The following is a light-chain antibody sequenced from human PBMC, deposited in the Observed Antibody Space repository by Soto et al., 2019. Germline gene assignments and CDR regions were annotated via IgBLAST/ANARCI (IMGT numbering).Light chain of an antibody. CDR2: ATS. Sequence: IQLAPSPSSLSASVCSTVTLTCRASEDIGHFLAWYQQRPGTVPKLLIYATSRLQPGVPSRFSGSGSGTDFTLTINTLQPEDVATYYCQHYNSFPWTFGQGTKVDIK. CDR1: EDIGHF. V-gene: IGKV1-27*01. CDR3: QHYNSFPWT. J-gene: IGKJ1*01.